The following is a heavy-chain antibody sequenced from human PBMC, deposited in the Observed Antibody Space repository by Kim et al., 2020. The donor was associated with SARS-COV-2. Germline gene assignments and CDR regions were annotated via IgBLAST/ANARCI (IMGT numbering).Heavy chain of an antibody. D-gene: IGHD3-10*01. Sequence: SETLSLSCTVSGDSVSDYYWSWIRQPPGKGLEWIGYIYYIGGTDYSPSLKSRVTISLDTSKNQFSLRLTSVTAADTAVYYCARRGSGYYFDYWGQGTLVTVSP. CDR3: ARRGSGYYFDY. CDR1: GDSVSDYY. V-gene: IGHV4-59*08. CDR2: IYYIGGT. J-gene: IGHJ4*02.